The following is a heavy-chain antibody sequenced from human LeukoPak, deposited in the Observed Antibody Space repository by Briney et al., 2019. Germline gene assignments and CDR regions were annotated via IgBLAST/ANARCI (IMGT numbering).Heavy chain of an antibody. D-gene: IGHD3-16*01. CDR2: INRSGST. J-gene: IGHJ6*03. V-gene: IGHV4-4*02. Sequence: PSGTLSLTCAVSDVSIFRSNWWSRVRPPPGKGLEWIGEINRSGSTNYNPSLKSRVTISVDTSKNQFSLKLSSVTAADTAVYYCARRGTWANYHHYYYMDVWGKGTTVTISS. CDR1: DVSIFRSNW. CDR3: ARRGTWANYHHYYYMDV.